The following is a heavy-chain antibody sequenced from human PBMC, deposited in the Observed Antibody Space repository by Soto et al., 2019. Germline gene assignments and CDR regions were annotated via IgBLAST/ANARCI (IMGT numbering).Heavy chain of an antibody. D-gene: IGHD2-2*01. CDR3: VKDPFHSRRVVGYYYYYGMDV. J-gene: IGHJ6*02. CDR1: GFTFSSYA. Sequence: GGSLRLSCSASGFTFSSYAMHWVRQAPGKGLEYVSAISSNGGSTYYADSVKGRFTISRDNSKNTLYLQMSSLRAEDTAVYYCVKDPFHSRRVVGYYYYYGMDVWGQGTTVTVSS. CDR2: ISSNGGST. V-gene: IGHV3-64D*06.